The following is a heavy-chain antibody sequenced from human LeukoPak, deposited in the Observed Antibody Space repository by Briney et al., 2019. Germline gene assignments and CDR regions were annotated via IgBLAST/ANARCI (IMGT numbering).Heavy chain of an antibody. CDR2: IDGDGSST. J-gene: IGHJ4*02. CDR1: GFTFSSYW. V-gene: IGHV3-74*01. D-gene: IGHD1-26*01. Sequence: GGSLRLSCAASGFTFSSYWMHWVRQAPGKGLVWVSRIDGDGSSTSYADSVKGRFTISRDNAKNTLYLQMNNLRAEDTAAYYCARTIVGAAFDYWGQGTLVTVSS. CDR3: ARTIVGAAFDY.